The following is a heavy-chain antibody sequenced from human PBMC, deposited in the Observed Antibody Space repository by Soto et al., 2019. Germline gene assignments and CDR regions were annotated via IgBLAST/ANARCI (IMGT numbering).Heavy chain of an antibody. CDR3: AKDVVLAPAAHWYFDY. V-gene: IGHV3-23*01. D-gene: IGHD2-2*01. CDR1: GFTFSNYA. J-gene: IGHJ4*02. CDR2: VTGNGVST. Sequence: GGSLRLSCAASGFTFSNYAMNWVRQAPGKGLEWVAGVTGNGVSTFYADSVKGRFTVSRDNSKNTLYLQLNSLRAEDTAVYYCAKDVVLAPAAHWYFDYWGQGTLVTVSS.